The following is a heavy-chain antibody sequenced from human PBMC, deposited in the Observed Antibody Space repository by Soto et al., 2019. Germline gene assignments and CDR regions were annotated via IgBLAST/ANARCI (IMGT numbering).Heavy chain of an antibody. Sequence: ASVKVSCKASGYTFTGYYMHWVRQAPGQGLEWMGWINPNSGGTNYAQKFQGWVTMTRDTSISTAYMELSRLRSDDTAVYYCARGLNTAMAYYYYYGMDVWGQGTTVTVSS. CDR1: GYTFTGYY. J-gene: IGHJ6*02. V-gene: IGHV1-2*04. D-gene: IGHD5-18*01. CDR3: ARGLNTAMAYYYYYGMDV. CDR2: INPNSGGT.